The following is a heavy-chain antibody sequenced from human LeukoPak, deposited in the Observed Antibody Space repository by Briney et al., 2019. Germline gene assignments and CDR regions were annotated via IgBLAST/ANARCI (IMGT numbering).Heavy chain of an antibody. V-gene: IGHV4-34*01. J-gene: IGHJ1*01. CDR2: INHSGST. D-gene: IGHD2-15*01. Sequence: SETLSLTCAVYGGSFSGYYWSWIRQPPGKGLEWIGEINHSGSTYYNPSLKSRVTISVDTSKNQFSLKLSSVTAADTAVYYCASLEGPRGHEYFQHWGQGTLVTVSS. CDR3: ASLEGPRGHEYFQH. CDR1: GGSFSGYY.